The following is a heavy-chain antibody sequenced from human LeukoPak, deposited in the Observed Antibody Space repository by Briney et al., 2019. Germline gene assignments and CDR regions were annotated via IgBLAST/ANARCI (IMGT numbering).Heavy chain of an antibody. CDR1: GGSFSGYY. Sequence: SETLSLTCAVYGGSFSGYYWSWIRQPPGKGLEWIGETNHSGSTNYNPSLKSRVTISVDTSKNQFSLKLSSVTAAGTAVYYCVLYSSGRGVYGMDVWGQGTTVTVSS. D-gene: IGHD6-19*01. V-gene: IGHV4-34*01. CDR3: VLYSSGRGVYGMDV. CDR2: TNHSGST. J-gene: IGHJ6*02.